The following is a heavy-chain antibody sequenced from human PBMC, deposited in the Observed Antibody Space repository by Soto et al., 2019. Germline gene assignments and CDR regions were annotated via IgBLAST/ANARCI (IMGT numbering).Heavy chain of an antibody. CDR3: AHSPFYDSSGYPDY. Sequence: LVNPTQTLTLTCTLSGFSISTSGMGVGWIRQPPGKALEWLGLIYWNDDKRYSPPLKSRLTITKDTSKNRVALTMTNMDPVDTATYYCAHSPFYDSSGYPDYWGQGILVTVSS. D-gene: IGHD3-22*01. CDR2: IYWNDDK. V-gene: IGHV2-5*01. J-gene: IGHJ4*02. CDR1: GFSISTSGMG.